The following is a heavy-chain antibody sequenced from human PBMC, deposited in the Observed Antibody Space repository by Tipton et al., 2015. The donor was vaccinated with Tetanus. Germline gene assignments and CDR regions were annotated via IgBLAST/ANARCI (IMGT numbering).Heavy chain of an antibody. CDR3: ARHLYGYWFDP. D-gene: IGHD3-10*01. Sequence: LRLSCTVSGGSISDKKYYWGWIRQPPGKGLEWLASIYFEGSTYYSPSLKSRVTIAVDTAQNLFSLRLTSVTAADTAVYYCARHLYGYWFDPWGQGALVSVSS. V-gene: IGHV4-39*01. CDR2: IYFEGST. CDR1: GGSISDKKYY. J-gene: IGHJ5*02.